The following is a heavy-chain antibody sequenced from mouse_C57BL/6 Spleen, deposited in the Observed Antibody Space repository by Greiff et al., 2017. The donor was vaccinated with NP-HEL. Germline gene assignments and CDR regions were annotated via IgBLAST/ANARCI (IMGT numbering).Heavy chain of an antibody. J-gene: IGHJ4*01. CDR1: GYTFTSYW. CDR3: ASNGPSMDY. CDR2: IDPSDSYT. Sequence: VQLQQPGAELVMPGASVKLSCKASGYTFTSYWMHWVKQRPGQGLEWIGEIDPSDSYTNYNQKFKGKSTLTVDNSSSTAYMQLSSLTSEDSAVYYCASNGPSMDYWGQGTSVTVSS. V-gene: IGHV1-69*01.